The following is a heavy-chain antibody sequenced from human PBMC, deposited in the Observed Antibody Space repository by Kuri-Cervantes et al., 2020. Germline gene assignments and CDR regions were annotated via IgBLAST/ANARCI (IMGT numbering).Heavy chain of an antibody. CDR3: ARDPSP. CDR1: GGSISSSSYY. CDR2: IYYSGST. V-gene: IGHV4-39*02. Sequence: GSLRLSCTVFGGSISSSSYYWGWIRQPPGKGLEWIGSIYYSGSTYYNPSLKSRVSISVDTSKNQFSLKLSSVTAADTAVYYCARDPSPWGQGTLVTVSS. J-gene: IGHJ5*02.